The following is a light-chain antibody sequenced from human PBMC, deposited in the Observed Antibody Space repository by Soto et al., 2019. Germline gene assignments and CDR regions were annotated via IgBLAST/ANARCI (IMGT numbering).Light chain of an antibody. Sequence: EIVLTQSPGTLSLSPGERATLSCRASQSVNSNDLAWYQQNPCQAPSLLIYDASSRATGIPDRFSGSGSGTDCTLTMSRLEPEDFAVYYCQQYGSSPLPFDGGTKVEIK. J-gene: IGKJ4*01. CDR1: QSVNSND. V-gene: IGKV3-20*01. CDR3: QQYGSSPLP. CDR2: DAS.